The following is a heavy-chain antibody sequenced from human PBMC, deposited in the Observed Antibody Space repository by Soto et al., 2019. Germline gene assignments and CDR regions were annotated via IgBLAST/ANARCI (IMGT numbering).Heavy chain of an antibody. V-gene: IGHV1-46*01. CDR2: VNPSGGHT. D-gene: IGHD2-21*02. Sequence: QVQLMQSGAEVKKPGASVKVSCKASGDTFTDYYIHWVRQAPGQGLEWMGTVNPSGGHTTYAQHFVGRVTMTRDTSTSTIYMEMSSLTAEDTAVYYCARGGPVVVVPAALDYWGQGTRVTVSS. CDR3: ARGGPVVVVPAALDY. CDR1: GDTFTDYY. J-gene: IGHJ4*02.